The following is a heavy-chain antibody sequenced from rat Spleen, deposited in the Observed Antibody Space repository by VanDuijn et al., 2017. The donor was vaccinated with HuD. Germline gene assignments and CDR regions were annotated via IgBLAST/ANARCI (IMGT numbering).Heavy chain of an antibody. J-gene: IGHJ3*01. D-gene: IGHD4-3*01. Sequence: EVQLVESGGGLVQPGRSLKLSCVASGFTFSDYGMNWIRQAPGKGLEWVAYISSHSGTIYYADTVKDRFTISRDYAKNTLYLQLSSLRCEDTDLYYCARQREANSGYNWFAYWGQGTLVTVSS. CDR1: GFTFSDYG. CDR3: ARQREANSGYNWFAY. CDR2: ISSHSGT. V-gene: IGHV5-34*01.